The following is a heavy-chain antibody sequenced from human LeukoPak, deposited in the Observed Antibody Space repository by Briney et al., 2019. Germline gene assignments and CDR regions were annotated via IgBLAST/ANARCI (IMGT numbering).Heavy chain of an antibody. CDR3: AKDRNYYGSGSYYNPDY. V-gene: IGHV3-53*05. J-gene: IGHJ4*02. Sequence: GSLRLSCAASGFTVSSNYMSWVRQAPGKGLGWVSVIYSGGSTYYADSVKGRFTISRDNSKNTLYLQMNSLRAEDTAVYYCAKDRNYYGSGSYYNPDYWGQGTLVTVSS. D-gene: IGHD3-10*01. CDR1: GFTVSSNY. CDR2: IYSGGST.